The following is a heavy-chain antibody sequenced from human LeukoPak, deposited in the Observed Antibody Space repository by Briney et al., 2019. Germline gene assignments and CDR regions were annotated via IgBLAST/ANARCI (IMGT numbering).Heavy chain of an antibody. J-gene: IGHJ4*02. D-gene: IGHD3-22*01. CDR1: GFTVSSNY. V-gene: IGHV3-53*01. Sequence: GGSLRLSCAASGFTVSSNYMSWVRQAPGKGLEWVSVIYSGGSTYYADSVKGRFTISRNNSKNTLYLQMNSLRAEDTAVYYCARVPAPYYYDSSGYYHGAFDYWGQGTLVTVSS. CDR3: ARVPAPYYYDSSGYYHGAFDY. CDR2: IYSGGST.